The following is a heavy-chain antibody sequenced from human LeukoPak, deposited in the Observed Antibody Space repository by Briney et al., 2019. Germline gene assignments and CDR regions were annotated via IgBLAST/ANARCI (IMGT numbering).Heavy chain of an antibody. V-gene: IGHV1-2*02. D-gene: IGHD3-10*01. CDR3: ARVRDYYYYYMDV. CDR1: GYTFTDYY. CDR2: INPNSGGT. J-gene: IGHJ6*03. Sequence: ASVKVSCKASGYTFTDYYLHWVRQAPGQGLEWMGWINPNSGGTNYAQKFQGRVTMTRDTSISTAYMELSRLRSDDTAVYYCARVRDYYYYYMDVWGKGTTVTVSS.